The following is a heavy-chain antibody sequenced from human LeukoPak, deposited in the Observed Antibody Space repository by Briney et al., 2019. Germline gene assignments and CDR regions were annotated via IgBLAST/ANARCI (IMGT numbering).Heavy chain of an antibody. V-gene: IGHV3-53*01. CDR2: IYSGGST. Sequence: PGGSLRLSCAASGFTVSSNYMSWVRQAPGKGLEWVSVIYSGGSTYYADSVKGRFTISRDNSKNTLYLQMNSLRAEDTAVYYCARDRDGYNSIFDYWGRGTLVTVSS. D-gene: IGHD5-24*01. CDR3: ARDRDGYNSIFDY. J-gene: IGHJ4*02. CDR1: GFTVSSNY.